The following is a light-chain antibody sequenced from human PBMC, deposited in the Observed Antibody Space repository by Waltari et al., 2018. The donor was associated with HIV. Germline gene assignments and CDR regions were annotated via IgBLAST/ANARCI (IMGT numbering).Light chain of an antibody. V-gene: IGLV1-40*01. CDR3: QSYDSSLSGSDVV. CDR2: GNS. J-gene: IGLJ2*01. CDR1: SSHIGAGYA. Sequence: QSVVTQPPSVSGAPGQRVTISCTGSSSHIGAGYAVHSYQQLPGTAPKLLIYGNSKRPSGVPDRFSGSKSGTSASLAITGLQAEDEADYYCQSYDSSLSGSDVVFGGGTELTVL.